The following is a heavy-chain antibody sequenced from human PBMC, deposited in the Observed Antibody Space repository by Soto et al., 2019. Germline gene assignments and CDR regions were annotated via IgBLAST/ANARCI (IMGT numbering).Heavy chain of an antibody. V-gene: IGHV3-23*01. D-gene: IGHD6-13*01. CDR1: GFTFSTYT. J-gene: IGHJ4*02. CDR2: ISGSDGRT. Sequence: GGSLRLSCAASGFTFSTYTMSWVRQAPGKGLEWVSGISGSDGRTYYADSVKGRFTISRDNSKNTLYLQMNSLRAEDTALYYCAKSYSSNWYDYFDYWGQGTLVTVSS. CDR3: AKSYSSNWYDYFDY.